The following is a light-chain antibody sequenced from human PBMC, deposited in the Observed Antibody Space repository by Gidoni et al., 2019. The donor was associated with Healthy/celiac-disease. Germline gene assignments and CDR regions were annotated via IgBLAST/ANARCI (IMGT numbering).Light chain of an antibody. V-gene: IGLV3-21*02. CDR1: NIGSKS. J-gene: IGLJ1*01. Sequence: SYVLTHPPAVSVVPGPTARITCGGNNIGSKSVHWYQQKPGQAPVLVVYDDSDRPSGIPERFSGSNSGNTATLTISRVEAGDEADYYCQVWDSSSDREVFGTGTKVTVL. CDR3: QVWDSSSDREV. CDR2: DDS.